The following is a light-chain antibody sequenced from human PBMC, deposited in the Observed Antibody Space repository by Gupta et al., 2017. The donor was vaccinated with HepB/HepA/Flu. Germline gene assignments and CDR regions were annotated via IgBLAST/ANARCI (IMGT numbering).Light chain of an antibody. CDR2: DDS. J-gene: IGLJ1*01. Sequence: SYVLTQPPSVSVAPGKMAKITCGGNNIARKSVHWYQQKPGQAPVLVVFDDSDRPSGIPERFSASNSGNTATLTISRVEAGDEADYYCQVWDSSSDDYVSGSGTQVTVL. CDR3: QVWDSSSDDYV. V-gene: IGLV3-21*03. CDR1: NIARKS.